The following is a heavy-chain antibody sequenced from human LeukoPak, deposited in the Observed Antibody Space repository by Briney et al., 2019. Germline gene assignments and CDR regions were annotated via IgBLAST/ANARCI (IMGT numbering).Heavy chain of an antibody. D-gene: IGHD2-21*01. V-gene: IGHV3-21*01. J-gene: IGHJ5*02. CDR2: ISPGRTYM. CDR1: GFTFSTYS. CDR3: ARAVVISNWFDP. Sequence: PGGSLRLSCAASGFTFSTYSMNWVRQAPGKGLEWVSSISPGRTYMFHADSVKGRFTISRDNARNSLYLQMNSLRAEDTAVYYCARAVVISNWFDPWGQGTLVTVSS.